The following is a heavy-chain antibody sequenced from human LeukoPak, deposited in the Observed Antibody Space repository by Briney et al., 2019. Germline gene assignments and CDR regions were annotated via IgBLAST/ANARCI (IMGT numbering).Heavy chain of an antibody. Sequence: GGSLRLSCAASGFTFSSYAMHWVRQAPGKGLEWVAVISYDGSKKYYADSVKGRFTISRDNSKNTLYLQMNSLRAEDTAVYYCAREPQGSGYYGSGYFDYWGQGTLVTVSS. CDR3: AREPQGSGYYGSGYFDY. J-gene: IGHJ4*02. CDR1: GFTFSSYA. CDR2: ISYDGSKK. D-gene: IGHD3-10*01. V-gene: IGHV3-30-3*01.